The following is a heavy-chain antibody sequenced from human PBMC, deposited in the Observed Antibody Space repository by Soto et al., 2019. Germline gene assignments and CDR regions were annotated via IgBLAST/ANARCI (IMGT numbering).Heavy chain of an antibody. V-gene: IGHV1-3*05. J-gene: IGHJ3*02. Sequence: QVQLVQSGAEEKKPGASVKVSCKASGYTFTSYAMHWVRQAPGQRLEWMGWINAGNGNTKYSQKFQGRVTITSDTPASTAYMELSSLRSEYTAVYYCARSRGDIVGAYGAFDIWCQGTMVTVSS. CDR2: INAGNGNT. D-gene: IGHD1-26*01. CDR1: GYTFTSYA. CDR3: ARSRGDIVGAYGAFDI.